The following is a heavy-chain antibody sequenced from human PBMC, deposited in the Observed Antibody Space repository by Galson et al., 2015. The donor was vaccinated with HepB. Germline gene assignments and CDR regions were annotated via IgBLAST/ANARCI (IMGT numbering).Heavy chain of an antibody. D-gene: IGHD2-15*01. Sequence: SVKVSCKASGYTFTSYGISWVRQAPGQGLEWMGWISAYNGNTNYAQKLQGRVTMTTDTSTSTAYMELRSLRSDDTAVYYCARDALDCSGGSCSMYNWFDPWGQGTLVTVSS. J-gene: IGHJ5*02. CDR2: ISAYNGNT. CDR1: GYTFTSYG. V-gene: IGHV1-18*01. CDR3: ARDALDCSGGSCSMYNWFDP.